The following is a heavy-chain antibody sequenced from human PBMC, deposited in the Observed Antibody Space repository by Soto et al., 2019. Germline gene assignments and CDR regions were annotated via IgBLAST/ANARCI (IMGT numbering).Heavy chain of an antibody. J-gene: IGHJ5*02. V-gene: IGHV4-59*01. CDR3: ARASSTRGYSYGYWFDP. CDR1: GGSISSYY. D-gene: IGHD5-18*01. CDR2: IYYTGST. Sequence: SETLSLTCTVSGGSISSYYWSWIRQPPGKGLEWIGYIYYTGSTNYNPSLKSRVTISLDTSKNQFSLKLNSVTAADTAVYYCARASSTRGYSYGYWFDPWGQGTLVTVSS.